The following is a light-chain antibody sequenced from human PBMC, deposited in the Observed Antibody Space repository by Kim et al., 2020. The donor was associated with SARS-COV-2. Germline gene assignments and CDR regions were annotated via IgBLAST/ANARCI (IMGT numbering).Light chain of an antibody. CDR1: QDISSY. Sequence: ASTGDRVTITCRACQDISSYLAWYQQKPGKAPKVLIYAASTLHTGVPSSFSGSGSGTDFTLTISYLQSEDFATYYCQQYYSYPLTFGGGTKVDIK. V-gene: IGKV1-8*01. CDR2: AAS. CDR3: QQYYSYPLT. J-gene: IGKJ4*01.